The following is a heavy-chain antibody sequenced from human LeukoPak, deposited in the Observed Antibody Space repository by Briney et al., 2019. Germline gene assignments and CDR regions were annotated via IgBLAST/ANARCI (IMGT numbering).Heavy chain of an antibody. J-gene: IGHJ4*02. CDR1: GFTFSNYW. CDR3: ARDTGYNTFDY. V-gene: IGHV3-7*05. Sequence: GGSLRLSCAASGFTFSNYWMSWVRQAPGKGLEWVANIKEDGSDKYYVDSVKGRFIISRDNAKNSQYLQMNSLRAEDTAVYFCARDTGYNTFDYWGQGTLVTVSS. CDR2: IKEDGSDK. D-gene: IGHD5-24*01.